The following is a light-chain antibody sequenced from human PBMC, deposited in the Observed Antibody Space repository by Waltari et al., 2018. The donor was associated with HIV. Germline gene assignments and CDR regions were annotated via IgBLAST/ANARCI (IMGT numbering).Light chain of an antibody. Sequence: QSVLTQPPSASGTPGQRVTISCSVSRSNIGSNIVNWYQQPRGTAPKLLVYSNNQRPSGVPDLFSSSKAGTSASLAISGLQSEDEADYYCAAWDDSLNGLVFGGGTKLTVL. J-gene: IGLJ3*02. CDR1: RSNIGSNI. CDR2: SNN. CDR3: AAWDDSLNGLV. V-gene: IGLV1-44*01.